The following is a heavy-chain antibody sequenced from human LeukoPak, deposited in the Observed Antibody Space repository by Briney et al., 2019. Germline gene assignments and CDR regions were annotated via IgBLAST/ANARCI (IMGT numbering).Heavy chain of an antibody. CDR3: AIIATVTPGH. CDR1: GFTFSNAW. J-gene: IGHJ4*02. D-gene: IGHD4-17*01. CDR2: ITSTGGRT. V-gene: IGHV3-23*01. Sequence: GGSLRLSCAASGFTFSNAWMSWVRQTPGKGLEWISSITSTGGRTFYADSVKGRFTISRDNSNNTLSLQMSSLRVDDTAVYYCAIIATVTPGHWGQGTLVTVSS.